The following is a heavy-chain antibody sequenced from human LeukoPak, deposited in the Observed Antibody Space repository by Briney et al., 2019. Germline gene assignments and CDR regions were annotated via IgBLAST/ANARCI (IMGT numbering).Heavy chain of an antibody. V-gene: IGHV5-51*01. CDR3: ARQPGSGTDYFDY. Sequence: GESLKISCKGSGYNFFSYWIGWVRQIPGKGLEWMGIIYPGDSSTRDRPSFQGQVNISADKSISTVYLQWTSLKASDTAMYFCARQPGSGTDYFDYWGQGTRVTVSS. CDR1: GYNFFSYW. CDR2: IYPGDSST. D-gene: IGHD3-10*01. J-gene: IGHJ4*02.